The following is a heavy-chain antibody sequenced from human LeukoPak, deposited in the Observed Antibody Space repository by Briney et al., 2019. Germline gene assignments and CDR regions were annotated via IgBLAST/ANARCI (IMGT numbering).Heavy chain of an antibody. V-gene: IGHV3-48*03. D-gene: IGHD3-3*01. Sequence: GGSLRLSCAASGFTFSSYEMNWVRQVPGKGLEWVSYISSSGSTIYYADSVKGRFTISRDNAKNSLYLQMNSLRAEDTAVYYCARALIYRVTDDYWGQGTLVTVSS. CDR2: ISSSGSTI. CDR1: GFTFSSYE. CDR3: ARALIYRVTDDY. J-gene: IGHJ4*02.